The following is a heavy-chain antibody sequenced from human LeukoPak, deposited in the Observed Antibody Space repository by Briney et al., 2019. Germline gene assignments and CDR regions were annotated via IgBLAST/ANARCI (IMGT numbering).Heavy chain of an antibody. CDR1: GFTFSNFG. CDR3: AKRGPDCSGGSCYSRYFDY. CDR2: ISYDGSNK. J-gene: IGHJ4*02. Sequence: GRSLRLSCAASGFTFSNFGMHWVRQAPGTGLEWMAVISYDGSNKYYADSVKGRFTISRDNSKNTPYLQMNSLRAEDTAVYYCAKRGPDCSGGSCYSRYFDYWGQGTLVTVSS. D-gene: IGHD2-15*01. V-gene: IGHV3-30*18.